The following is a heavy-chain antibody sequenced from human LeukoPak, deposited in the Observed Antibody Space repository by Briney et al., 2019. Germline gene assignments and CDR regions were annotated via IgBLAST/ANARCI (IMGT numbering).Heavy chain of an antibody. J-gene: IGHJ4*02. D-gene: IGHD1-26*01. CDR1: DDSIIRSNCY. CDR2: VHKSGST. V-gene: IGHV4-61*05. Sequence: SETLSLTCTVSDDSIIRSNCYWGWIRQAPGKGLEWIGEVHKSGSTNYYPSLQSRVTISIDKSKNQIALELTSVTAADTAVYYCAREIVGAPTPGAYWGQGILVTVSS. CDR3: AREIVGAPTPGAY.